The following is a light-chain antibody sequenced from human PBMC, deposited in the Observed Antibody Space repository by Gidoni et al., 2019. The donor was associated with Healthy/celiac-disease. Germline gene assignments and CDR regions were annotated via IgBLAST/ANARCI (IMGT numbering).Light chain of an antibody. J-gene: IGKJ4*01. Sequence: DIEMTQSPSSLSASVGDRVTITCQASQDIINYLNWYKQKPGKAPKLLIYDASNLETGVPSRFSGSGSGTDFTFTIISLQPEDIATYYCQQYDNLPLTCGGGTKVESK. CDR2: DAS. V-gene: IGKV1-33*01. CDR1: QDIINY. CDR3: QQYDNLPLT.